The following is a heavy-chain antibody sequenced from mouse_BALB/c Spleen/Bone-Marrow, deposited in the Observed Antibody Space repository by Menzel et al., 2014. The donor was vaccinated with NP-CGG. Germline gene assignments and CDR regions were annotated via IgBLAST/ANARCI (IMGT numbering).Heavy chain of an antibody. V-gene: IGHV5-4*02. CDR3: ARAPPYDFYTMDY. J-gene: IGHJ4*01. CDR2: ISDGVSYT. Sequence: DVHLVESGGGLVKPGGSLKLSCAASGFTFSDFYMFWVRQTPEKRLEWVATISDGVSYTYYPDSVKGRFTISRDNARNNPYLQMSSLKSEDTAMYYCARAPPYDFYTMDYWGQGTSVTVSS. D-gene: IGHD2-13*01. CDR1: GFTFSDFY.